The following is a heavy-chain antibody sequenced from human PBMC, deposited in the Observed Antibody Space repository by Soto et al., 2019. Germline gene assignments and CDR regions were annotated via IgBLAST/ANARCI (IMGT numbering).Heavy chain of an antibody. D-gene: IGHD3-22*01. CDR2: IYYSGST. Sequence: SETPSLTCTVSCCSLSGSSYYWGWVRQPPGKGLEWIGNIYYSGSTYYNPSLKSRVTISVDTSKNQFSLKLSSVTAADTAVYYCMLGSGWKDFDYWGQGTLVTVSS. J-gene: IGHJ4*02. CDR3: MLGSGWKDFDY. CDR1: CCSLSGSSYY. V-gene: IGHV4-39*05.